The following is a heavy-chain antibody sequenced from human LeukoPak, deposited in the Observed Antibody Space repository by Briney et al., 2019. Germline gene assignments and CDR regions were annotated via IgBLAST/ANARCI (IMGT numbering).Heavy chain of an antibody. D-gene: IGHD3-3*01. CDR1: GGSISSGDYY. CDR2: IYYSGST. V-gene: IGHV4-30-4*08. J-gene: IGHJ3*02. CDR3: ARGITILGVVIIPVAFDI. Sequence: SQTLSLTCTVSGGSISSGDYYWSWIRQPPRKGLEWIGYIYYSGSTYYNPSLKSRVTISVDTSKNQFSLKLSSVTAADTAVYYCARGITILGVVIIPVAFDIWGQGTMVTVSS.